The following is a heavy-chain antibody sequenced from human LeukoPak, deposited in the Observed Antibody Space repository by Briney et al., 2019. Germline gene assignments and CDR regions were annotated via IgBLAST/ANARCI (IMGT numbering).Heavy chain of an antibody. CDR3: GRDANWNQIDY. CDR2: INTDGKTT. J-gene: IGHJ4*02. CDR1: GFTFNNHW. Sequence: PGGSLRVSCAASGFTFNNHWMHWVRQPPGKGLVWISRINTDGKTTNYADSVKGRFTISRDNAKNTLYLQMNSLRAEDTAVYYCGRDANWNQIDYWGQGSLVTVSS. V-gene: IGHV3-74*01. D-gene: IGHD1-20*01.